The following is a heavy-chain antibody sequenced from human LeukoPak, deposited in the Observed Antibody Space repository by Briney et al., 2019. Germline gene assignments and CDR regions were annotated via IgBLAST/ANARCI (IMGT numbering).Heavy chain of an antibody. J-gene: IGHJ4*02. V-gene: IGHV3-7*01. CDR3: AKDWAWMGATGY. D-gene: IGHD1-26*01. Sequence: GGSLRLSCAASGFIFTNYFMSWVRQAPGKGLEWVASIKHDGSEKYYVDSVRGRFTISRDNTMNSLYLQMSSLRAEDTAVYYCAKDWAWMGATGYWGQGTLVTVSS. CDR2: IKHDGSEK. CDR1: GFIFTNYF.